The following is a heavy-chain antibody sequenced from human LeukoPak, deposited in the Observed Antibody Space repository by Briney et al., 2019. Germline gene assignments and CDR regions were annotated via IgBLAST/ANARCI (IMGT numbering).Heavy chain of an antibody. Sequence: PSETLSLTCTVSGGSISSYYWSWIRQPPGRGLEWIGYIYYSGSTNYNPSLKSRVTISVDTSKNQFSLKLSSVTAADTAVYYCARDLRLRVAGIRDPSGYYYGMDVWGQGTTVTVSS. CDR2: IYYSGST. D-gene: IGHD6-19*01. J-gene: IGHJ6*02. CDR3: ARDLRLRVAGIRDPSGYYYGMDV. V-gene: IGHV4-59*01. CDR1: GGSISSYY.